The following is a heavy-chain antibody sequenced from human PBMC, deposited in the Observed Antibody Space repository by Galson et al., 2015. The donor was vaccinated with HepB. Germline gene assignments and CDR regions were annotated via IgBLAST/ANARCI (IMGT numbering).Heavy chain of an antibody. D-gene: IGHD3-3*01. Sequence: SLRLSCAASGFTFSSYGMHWVRQAPGKGLEWVAVISYDGSNKYYADSVKGRFTISRDNSKNTLYLQMNSLRAEDTAVYYCAKDWFRGGDYDFWSGQHYYGMDVWGQGTTVTVSS. J-gene: IGHJ6*02. CDR2: ISYDGSNK. CDR3: AKDWFRGGDYDFWSGQHYYGMDV. CDR1: GFTFSSYG. V-gene: IGHV3-30*18.